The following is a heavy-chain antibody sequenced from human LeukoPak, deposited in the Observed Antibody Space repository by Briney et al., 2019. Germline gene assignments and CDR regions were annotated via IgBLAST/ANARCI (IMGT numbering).Heavy chain of an antibody. CDR1: RGTFSSYA. J-gene: IGHJ5*02. Sequence: SVKVSCKASRGTFSSYAISWVRQAPGQGLEWMGGIIPLFGTASYAQNFQGRVTISADESTSTAYMELSSLRSEDTAVYYCARDLTMVRGARYRPYNWFAPWGQGTLVTVSS. D-gene: IGHD3-10*01. CDR3: ARDLTMVRGARYRPYNWFAP. V-gene: IGHV1-69*13. CDR2: IIPLFGTA.